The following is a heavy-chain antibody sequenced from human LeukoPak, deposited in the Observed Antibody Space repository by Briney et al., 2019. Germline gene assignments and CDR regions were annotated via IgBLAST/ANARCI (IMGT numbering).Heavy chain of an antibody. Sequence: GGSLRLSCAASGFTFISYAMSWVRQAPGEGLEWVSGISGSGGTTYYAGSVKGRFTISRDNSKITLYLQMNSLRAEDTAVYYCARGVRQWLLTYYFDYWGQGTLVTVSS. CDR3: ARGVRQWLLTYYFDY. V-gene: IGHV3-23*01. J-gene: IGHJ4*02. D-gene: IGHD6-19*01. CDR2: ISGSGGTT. CDR1: GFTFISYA.